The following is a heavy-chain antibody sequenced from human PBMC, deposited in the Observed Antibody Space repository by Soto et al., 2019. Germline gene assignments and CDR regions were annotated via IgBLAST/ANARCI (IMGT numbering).Heavy chain of an antibody. Sequence: SETLSLTCTVSGGSISSYYWSWIRQPAGKGLEWIGRIYTSGSTNYNPSLKSRVTMSVDTSKNQFSLKLSSVTAADTAVYYCARLSGVYIAAAGNGFDYWGQGTLVTVSS. CDR1: GGSISSYY. D-gene: IGHD6-13*01. CDR3: ARLSGVYIAAAGNGFDY. CDR2: IYTSGST. J-gene: IGHJ4*02. V-gene: IGHV4-4*07.